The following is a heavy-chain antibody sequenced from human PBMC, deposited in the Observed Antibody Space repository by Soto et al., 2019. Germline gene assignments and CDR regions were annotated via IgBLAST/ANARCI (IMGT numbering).Heavy chain of an antibody. D-gene: IGHD3-16*01. J-gene: IGHJ5*02. Sequence: SETLSLTCNVSGGSISNYYWTWVRQSPEKGLEWIGYMYYNGNINYNPSLKSRVTISIDTSRNQFSLTLKSVTAADTAVYYCASGGNWFDPWGQGVLVTVSS. CDR1: GGSISNYY. CDR3: ASGGNWFDP. V-gene: IGHV4-59*01. CDR2: MYYNGNI.